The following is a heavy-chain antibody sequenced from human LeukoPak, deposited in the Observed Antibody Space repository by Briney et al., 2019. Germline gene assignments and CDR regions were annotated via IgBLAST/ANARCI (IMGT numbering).Heavy chain of an antibody. Sequence: GASVKVSCKASGYTFTSYYMHWVRQAPGQGLEWMGIINPSGGSTSYAQKFQGRVTMTRDTSTSTVYIKLSSLRSEDTAVYYCARAGSVEDYYDSSGHLPHWGQGTLVTVSS. J-gene: IGHJ4*02. CDR3: ARAGSVEDYYDSSGHLPH. V-gene: IGHV1-46*01. CDR2: INPSGGST. CDR1: GYTFTSYY. D-gene: IGHD3-22*01.